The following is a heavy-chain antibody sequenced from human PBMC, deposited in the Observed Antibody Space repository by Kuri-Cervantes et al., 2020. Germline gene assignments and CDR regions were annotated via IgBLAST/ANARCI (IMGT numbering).Heavy chain of an antibody. J-gene: IGHJ6*02. CDR3: ARDRSLGYYGSGSYYNPLYYYYGMDV. CDR2: IYYSGST. CDR1: GGSISSSSYY. Sequence: ESLKISCAVSGGSISSSSYYWGWIRQPPGKGLEWIGSIYYSGSTYYNPSLKSRVTISVDTSKNQFSLKVSSVTAADTAVYYCARDRSLGYYGSGSYYNPLYYYYGMDVWGQGTTVTVSS. V-gene: IGHV4-39*02. D-gene: IGHD3-10*01.